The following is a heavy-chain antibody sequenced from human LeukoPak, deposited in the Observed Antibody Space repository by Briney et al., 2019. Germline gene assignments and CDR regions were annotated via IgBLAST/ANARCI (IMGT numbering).Heavy chain of an antibody. Sequence: GGSLRLSCAASGFTFSSDAIGGVRQAPRKGLEWVSAISGSGGSTYYADSVKGRFTISRDNSKNTLYLQMNSLRAEDTAVYYCAKALYSSSWYLSGAFDVWGQGTMVTVSS. CDR1: GFTFSSDA. V-gene: IGHV3-23*01. CDR3: AKALYSSSWYLSGAFDV. D-gene: IGHD6-13*01. J-gene: IGHJ3*01. CDR2: ISGSGGST.